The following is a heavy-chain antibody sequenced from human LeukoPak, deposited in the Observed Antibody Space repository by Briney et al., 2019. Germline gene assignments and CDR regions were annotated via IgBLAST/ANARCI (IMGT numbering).Heavy chain of an antibody. Sequence: GESLKISCKASGYSFNAYWVAWVRQMPGKGLEWMGIIFPADSDTRYSPSFQGQVTISVDKSISTAYLQWSNLKASDTAMYYCARRSSSWDWGQGTLVTVSS. D-gene: IGHD6-13*01. CDR1: GYSFNAYW. J-gene: IGHJ4*02. V-gene: IGHV5-51*01. CDR3: ARRSSSWD. CDR2: IFPADSDT.